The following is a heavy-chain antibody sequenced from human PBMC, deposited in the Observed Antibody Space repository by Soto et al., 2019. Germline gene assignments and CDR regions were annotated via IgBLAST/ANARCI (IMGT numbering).Heavy chain of an antibody. J-gene: IGHJ4*02. D-gene: IGHD1-1*01. Sequence: GGSLRLSCTASGSTFGDYAMSWVRQAPGKGLEWVGFIRSKAYGGTTEYAASVKGRFTISRDDSKSIAYLQMNSLKTEDTAVYYCTKRLERGDYWGQGTLVTVSS. CDR2: IRSKAYGGTT. V-gene: IGHV3-49*04. CDR1: GSTFGDYA. CDR3: TKRLERGDY.